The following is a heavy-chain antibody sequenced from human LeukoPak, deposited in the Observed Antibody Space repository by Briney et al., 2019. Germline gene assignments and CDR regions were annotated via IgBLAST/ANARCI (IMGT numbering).Heavy chain of an antibody. D-gene: IGHD3-16*02. CDR1: GGTFSSYA. CDR2: INPNSGGT. CDR3: ARGDDYVWGSYLSDY. J-gene: IGHJ4*02. V-gene: IGHV1-2*02. Sequence: GASVKVSCKASGGTFSSYAISWVRQAPGQGLEWMGWINPNSGGTNYAQKFQGRVTMTRDTSISTAYMELSRLRSDDTAVYYCARGDDYVWGSYLSDYWGQGTLVTVSS.